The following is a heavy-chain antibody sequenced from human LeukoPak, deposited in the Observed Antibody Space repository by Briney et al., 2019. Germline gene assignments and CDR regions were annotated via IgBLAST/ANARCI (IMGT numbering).Heavy chain of an antibody. Sequence: PGGSLRLSCAASGFTFSSYSMNWVRQAPGKGLEWVSSISSSSSYIYYADSVKGRFTISRDNAKNSLYLQMNSLRAEDTAVYYCARGSTIFGVCPLDYWGQGTLVTVSS. D-gene: IGHD3-3*01. CDR1: GFTFSSYS. J-gene: IGHJ4*02. CDR3: ARGSTIFGVCPLDY. V-gene: IGHV3-21*01. CDR2: ISSSSSYI.